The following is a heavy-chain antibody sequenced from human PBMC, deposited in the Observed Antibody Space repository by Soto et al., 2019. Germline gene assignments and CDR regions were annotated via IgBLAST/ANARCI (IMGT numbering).Heavy chain of an antibody. J-gene: IGHJ6*02. Sequence: QVQLVQSGAEVKKPGASVKVSCKASGYTFTSYGISWVRQAPGQGLEWMGWISAYNGNTNYAQKVQGRVTMTTDKSPCTAYMELRSLRSDETAVYYCASSFTSSQGRYGMDVWGQGTTVTVSS. CDR3: ASSFTSSQGRYGMDV. V-gene: IGHV1-18*01. CDR2: ISAYNGNT. CDR1: GYTFTSYG. D-gene: IGHD2-2*01.